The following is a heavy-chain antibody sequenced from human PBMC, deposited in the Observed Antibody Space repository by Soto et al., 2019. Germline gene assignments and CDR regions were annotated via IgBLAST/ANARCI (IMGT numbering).Heavy chain of an antibody. CDR2: ISRDESLT. Sequence: APGKGLVWVSRISRDESLTNYADSVKGRFTISRDNAKNTLYLQMTSLRAEDTAVYYCAASLSGDPYPLDYWGPGTQVTVSS. D-gene: IGHD7-27*01. J-gene: IGHJ4*01. V-gene: IGHV3-74*01. CDR3: AASLSGDPYPLDY.